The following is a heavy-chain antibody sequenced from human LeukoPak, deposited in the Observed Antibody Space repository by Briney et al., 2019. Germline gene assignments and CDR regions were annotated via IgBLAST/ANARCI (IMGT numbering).Heavy chain of an antibody. J-gene: IGHJ6*03. V-gene: IGHV4-39*01. CDR2: IYYSGST. Sequence: SETLSLTCTVSGESISSSSDYWGWVRQPPGKVLEWIGSIYYSGSTYYNPSLRSRVTISLDTSKNQFSLKLSSVTAADTAVYYCARAHDYYYYMDVWGKGTTVTVSS. CDR1: GESISSSSDY. CDR3: ARAHDYYYYMDV.